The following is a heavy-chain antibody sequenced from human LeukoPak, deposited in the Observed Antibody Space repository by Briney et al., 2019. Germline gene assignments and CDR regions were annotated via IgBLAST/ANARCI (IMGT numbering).Heavy chain of an antibody. Sequence: ASVKVSCKASGYTFTSYDIHWVRQATGQGLEWMGWMNPHSGNTGYAQNFQGRVTITRNTSISTAYMELSSLRSEDTAVYYCAKGEWEFYPWGQGTLVTVSS. CDR1: GYTFTSYD. CDR3: AKGEWEFYP. D-gene: IGHD1-26*01. J-gene: IGHJ5*02. V-gene: IGHV1-8*01. CDR2: MNPHSGNT.